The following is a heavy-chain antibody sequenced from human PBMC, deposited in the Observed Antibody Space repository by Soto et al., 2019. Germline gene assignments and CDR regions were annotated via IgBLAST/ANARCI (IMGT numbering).Heavy chain of an antibody. CDR2: ISYDGSNK. V-gene: IGHV3-30-3*01. CDR1: GFTFSSYA. CDR3: ARGPSVAGGLLDY. D-gene: IGHD6-19*01. J-gene: IGHJ4*02. Sequence: GGSLRLSCAASGFTFSSYAMHWVRQAPGKGLEWVAVISYDGSNKYYADSVKGRFTISRDNSKNTLYLQMNSLRAEDTAVYYCARGPSVAGGLLDYWGQGTLVTVSS.